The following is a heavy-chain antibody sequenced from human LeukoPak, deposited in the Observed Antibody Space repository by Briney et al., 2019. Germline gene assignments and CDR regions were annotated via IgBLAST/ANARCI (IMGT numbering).Heavy chain of an antibody. Sequence: ASVKVSCKASGYTFTSYDINWVRQATGQGLEWMGWINTNTGNPTYAQGFTGRFVFSLDTSVSTAYLQISSLKAEDTAVYYCAREGSYGHLFGFDPWGQGTLVTVSS. J-gene: IGHJ5*02. CDR1: GYTFTSYD. CDR3: AREGSYGHLFGFDP. V-gene: IGHV7-4-1*02. D-gene: IGHD3-16*01. CDR2: INTNTGNP.